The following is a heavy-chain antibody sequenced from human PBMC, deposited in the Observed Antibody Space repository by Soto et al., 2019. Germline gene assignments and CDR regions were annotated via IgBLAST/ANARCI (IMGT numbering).Heavy chain of an antibody. Sequence: QVQLVESGGGVVQPGRSLRLSCAASGFTFSSYGMHWVRQAPGKGLEWVAVISYDGSNKYYADSVKGRFTISRDNSKNTLYLQMNSLIAEDTAVYYCAKDHYDILTGPFDYWGQGTLVTVSS. J-gene: IGHJ4*02. D-gene: IGHD3-9*01. V-gene: IGHV3-30*18. CDR3: AKDHYDILTGPFDY. CDR2: ISYDGSNK. CDR1: GFTFSSYG.